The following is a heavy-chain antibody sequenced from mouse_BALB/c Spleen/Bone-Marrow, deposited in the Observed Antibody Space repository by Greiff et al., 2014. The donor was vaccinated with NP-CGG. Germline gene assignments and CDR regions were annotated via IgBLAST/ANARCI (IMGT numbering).Heavy chain of an antibody. CDR2: IWAGGST. J-gene: IGHJ4*01. CDR3: ARYAMDY. Sequence: VQGVESGPGLVAPSQSLSITCTVSGFSLTTYGVHWVRQPPGKGLEWPGVIWAGGSTNXXXXXXXXXXXXXXXXXSQVFLKMNSLQTEDTAMYYCARYAMDYWGQGTSVTVSA. V-gene: IGHV2-9*02. CDR1: GFSLTTYG.